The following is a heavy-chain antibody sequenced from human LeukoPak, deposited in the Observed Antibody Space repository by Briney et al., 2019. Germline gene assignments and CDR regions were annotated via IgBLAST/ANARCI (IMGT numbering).Heavy chain of an antibody. V-gene: IGHV1-2*02. D-gene: IGHD1-1*01. CDR1: GYTFTGYY. J-gene: IGHJ3*02. Sequence: ASVKLSCKASGYTFTGYYMHWGRQAPGQGLEWMGWINPNSGGTNYAQKFQGRVTMTRDTSISTAYMELSRLRSDDTAVYYCATRPASASTPMRAFDIWGQGTMVTVSS. CDR2: INPNSGGT. CDR3: ATRPASASTPMRAFDI.